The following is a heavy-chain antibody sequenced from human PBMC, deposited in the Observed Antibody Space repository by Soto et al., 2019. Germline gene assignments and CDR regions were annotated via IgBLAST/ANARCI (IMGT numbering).Heavy chain of an antibody. CDR3: ARSGYSSLLYGMDV. Sequence: SQTLSLTCAISGDSVSRNSIAWNWIRQSPSRDLKWLGRTYYRSKWYNDYAVTVKSRIIINPDTSKNQFSLQLNSITPEDTAVYFCARSGYSSLLYGMDVWGQGSTVTVSS. J-gene: IGHJ6*02. D-gene: IGHD6-19*01. CDR1: GDSVSRNSIA. V-gene: IGHV6-1*01. CDR2: TYYRSKWYN.